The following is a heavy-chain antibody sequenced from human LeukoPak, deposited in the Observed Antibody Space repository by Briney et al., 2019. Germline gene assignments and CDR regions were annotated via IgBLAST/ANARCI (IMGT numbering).Heavy chain of an antibody. CDR3: ARVLYYYYGMDV. CDR2: IWYDGSNK. Sequence: GGSLRLSCAASGFTFSSYWMSWVRQAPGKGLEWVAVIWYDGSNKYYADSVKGRFTISRDNSKNTLYLQMNGLRAEDTAVYYCARVLYYYYGMDVWGQGTTVTVSS. CDR1: GFTFSSYW. J-gene: IGHJ6*02. D-gene: IGHD1-1*01. V-gene: IGHV3-33*08.